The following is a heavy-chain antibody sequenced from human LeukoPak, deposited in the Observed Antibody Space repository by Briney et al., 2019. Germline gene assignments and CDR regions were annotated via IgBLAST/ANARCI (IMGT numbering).Heavy chain of an antibody. CDR1: GFTFSDYY. Sequence: PGGSLRLSCAASGFTFSDYYMSWIRQAPGKGLEWVSGISGSGGGTYYADSVKGRFTISRDNSKNTLYLQVSSLRVDDTAVYYCARGRIGPDYWGQGTLVTVSS. CDR2: ISGSGGGT. V-gene: IGHV3-23*01. D-gene: IGHD2-15*01. J-gene: IGHJ4*02. CDR3: ARGRIGPDY.